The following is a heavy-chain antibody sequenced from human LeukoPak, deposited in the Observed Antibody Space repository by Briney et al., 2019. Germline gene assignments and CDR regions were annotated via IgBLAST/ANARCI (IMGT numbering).Heavy chain of an antibody. D-gene: IGHD6-19*01. CDR2: IYYSGST. J-gene: IGHJ4*02. V-gene: IGHV4-39*01. CDR1: GGSISSSSYY. Sequence: SETLSLTCTVSGGSISSSSYYWGWIRQPPGKGLEWIGSIYYSGSTYYNPSLKSRVTISVDTSKNQFSLKLSSVTAADTAVYYCARQWGSSGRYYFDYWGQGTLVTVSS. CDR3: ARQWGSSGRYYFDY.